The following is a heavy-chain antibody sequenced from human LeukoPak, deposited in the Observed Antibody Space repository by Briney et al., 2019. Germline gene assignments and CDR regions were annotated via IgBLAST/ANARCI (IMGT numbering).Heavy chain of an antibody. D-gene: IGHD5-18*01. Sequence: SGGSLRLSCAASGFTFSSYAMSWVRQAPGKGLDWVSAISGSGGSTYYADSVKGRFTISRDNSKNTLYLQMNSLRAEDTAVYYCAKIGTGYSYGYYYFDYWGQGTLVTVSS. CDR3: AKIGTGYSYGYYYFDY. V-gene: IGHV3-23*01. CDR2: ISGSGGST. CDR1: GFTFSSYA. J-gene: IGHJ4*02.